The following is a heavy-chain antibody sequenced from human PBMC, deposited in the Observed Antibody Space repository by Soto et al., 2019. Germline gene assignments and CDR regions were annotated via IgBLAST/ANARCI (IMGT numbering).Heavy chain of an antibody. V-gene: IGHV3-43*01. J-gene: IGHJ4*02. CDR1: GFTFDDYT. Sequence: GGSLRLSCAASGFTFDDYTMHWVRQAPGKGLEWVSLISWDGGSTYYADSVKGRFTISRDNSKNSLYLQMNSLRTEDTALYYCAKDMGYTKGPLLGYWGQGTLVTVSS. CDR3: AKDMGYTKGPLLGY. CDR2: ISWDGGST. D-gene: IGHD3-16*02.